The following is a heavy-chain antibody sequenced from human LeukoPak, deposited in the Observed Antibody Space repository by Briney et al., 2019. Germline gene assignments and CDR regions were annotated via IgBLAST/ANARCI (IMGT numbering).Heavy chain of an antibody. CDR2: INSDGSGT. Sequence: GGSLRLSCAASGFTFSSYWMHWVRQAPGKGLVWVSRINSDGSGTSYADSVKGRFTISRDNAKNTLYLQMNSLRAEDTAVYYCARGRRVIADAFDIWGQGTMVTVSS. CDR3: ARGRRVIADAFDI. J-gene: IGHJ3*02. CDR1: GFTFSSYW. V-gene: IGHV3-74*01. D-gene: IGHD3-16*02.